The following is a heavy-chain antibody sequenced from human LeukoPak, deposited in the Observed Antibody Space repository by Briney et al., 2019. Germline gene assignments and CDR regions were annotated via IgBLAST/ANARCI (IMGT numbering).Heavy chain of an antibody. V-gene: IGHV1-69*13. CDR1: GGTFSSYA. D-gene: IGHD6-13*01. J-gene: IGHJ3*02. CDR3: ARALGDSSSWYAFDI. CDR2: IIPIFGTA. Sequence: SVKVSCKASGGTFSSYAISWVRQAPGQGLEWMGGIIPIFGTANYAQKFQGSVTITADESTSTAYMELSSLRSEDTAVYYCARALGDSSSWYAFDIWAQGTMVIVSS.